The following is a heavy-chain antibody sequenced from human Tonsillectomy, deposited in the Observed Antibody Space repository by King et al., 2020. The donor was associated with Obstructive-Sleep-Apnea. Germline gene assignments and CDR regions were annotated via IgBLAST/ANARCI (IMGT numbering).Heavy chain of an antibody. J-gene: IGHJ4*02. CDR3: ARHDEYGGNSDYFDY. V-gene: IGHV4-59*08. Sequence: QLQESGPGLVEPSGTLSLTCTVSGGSISRYYWSWIRQPPGKGLEWIGYVYYSGGTNYSPSLKSRVTISVDTSKNPFSLKLSSGTAADTAVYYCARHDEYGGNSDYFDYWGQGTLVTVSS. D-gene: IGHD4-23*01. CDR1: GGSISRYY. CDR2: VYYSGGT.